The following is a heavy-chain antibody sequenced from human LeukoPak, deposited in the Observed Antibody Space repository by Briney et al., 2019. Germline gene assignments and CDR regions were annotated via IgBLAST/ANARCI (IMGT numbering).Heavy chain of an antibody. J-gene: IGHJ4*02. V-gene: IGHV3-48*03. D-gene: IGHD5-18*01. CDR2: ISGSGSTI. CDR1: GFTFSNYE. Sequence: GGSLRLSCVASGFTFSNYEMNWVRQAPGKGLEWVSYISGSGSTIYYADSAKGRFTISRDKAKDSLYLQMNSLRAEDTAVYYCARVRSGYSHENYFNYWGQGTLVTVSS. CDR3: ARVRSGYSHENYFNY.